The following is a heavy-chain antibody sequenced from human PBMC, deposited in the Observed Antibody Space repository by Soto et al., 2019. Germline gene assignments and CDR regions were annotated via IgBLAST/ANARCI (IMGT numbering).Heavy chain of an antibody. D-gene: IGHD6-19*01. Sequence: PSQTLSLTCAISGDSVSSNSAAWNWIRQSPSRGLEWLGRTYYRSKWYNDYAVSVKSRITINPDTSKNQFSLQLNSVTPEDTAVNYCARDLSIAVAGPIFGFDIWGQGTMVTVSS. J-gene: IGHJ3*02. CDR2: TYYRSKWYN. CDR1: GDSVSSNSAA. CDR3: ARDLSIAVAGPIFGFDI. V-gene: IGHV6-1*01.